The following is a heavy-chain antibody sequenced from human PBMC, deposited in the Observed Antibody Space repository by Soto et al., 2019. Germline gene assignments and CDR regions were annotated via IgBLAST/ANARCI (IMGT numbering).Heavy chain of an antibody. D-gene: IGHD4-17*01. J-gene: IGHJ3*02. Sequence: QVQLQQWGAGLLKPSETLSLTCAVYGGSFSGYYWSWIRQPPGMGLEWIGEINHSGSTNYNPSLKSRVTISVDTSKNQFSLKLSSVTAADTAVYYCARGTTVTTHPDAFDIWGQGTMVTVSS. V-gene: IGHV4-34*01. CDR3: ARGTTVTTHPDAFDI. CDR1: GGSFSGYY. CDR2: INHSGST.